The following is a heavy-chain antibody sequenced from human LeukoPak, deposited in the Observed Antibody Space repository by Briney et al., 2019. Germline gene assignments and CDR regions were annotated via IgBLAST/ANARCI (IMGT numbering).Heavy chain of an antibody. J-gene: IGHJ4*02. D-gene: IGHD5-18*01. V-gene: IGHV3-23*01. CDR1: GFTFSSYA. CDR2: ISGSGGST. CDR3: AKDIWGGTAMVFDY. Sequence: PGGSLRLSCAASGFTFSSYAMSWVRQAPGKGLEWVSAISGSGGSTYYADSVKGRFTISRDNSKNTLYLHMNNLRDDDTAVYYCAKDIWGGTAMVFDYWGQGTLVTVSS.